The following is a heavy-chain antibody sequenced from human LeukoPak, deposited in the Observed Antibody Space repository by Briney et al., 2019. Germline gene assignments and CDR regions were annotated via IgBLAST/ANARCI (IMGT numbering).Heavy chain of an antibody. J-gene: IGHJ4*02. CDR2: ISGGANT. D-gene: IGHD3-16*01. CDR3: AKDLLGGSRTQSYYFDS. Sequence: GSQRLSCAASGFTFSSHAMSWVRQAPGKGLEWVSAISGGANTYYADSVKGRFTVSRDNSKNTLYLQMNSLRAEDTVVYYCAKDLLGGSRTQSYYFDSCGQGTLVTVSS. V-gene: IGHV3-23*01. CDR1: GFTFSSHA.